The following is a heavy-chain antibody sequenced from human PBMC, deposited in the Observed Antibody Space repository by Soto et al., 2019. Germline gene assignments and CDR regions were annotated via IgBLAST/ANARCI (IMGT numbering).Heavy chain of an antibody. J-gene: IGHJ6*02. CDR2: ISYDGSNK. CDR1: GFTFSSYA. CDR3: ARDFGSEHHYYYGMDV. D-gene: IGHD3-3*01. Sequence: PGGSLRLSCAASGFTFSSYAMHWVRQAPGKGLEWVAVISYDGSNKYYADSVKGRFTISRDNSKNTLYLQMNSLRAEDTAVYYCARDFGSEHHYYYGMDVWGQGTTVTVSS. V-gene: IGHV3-30-3*01.